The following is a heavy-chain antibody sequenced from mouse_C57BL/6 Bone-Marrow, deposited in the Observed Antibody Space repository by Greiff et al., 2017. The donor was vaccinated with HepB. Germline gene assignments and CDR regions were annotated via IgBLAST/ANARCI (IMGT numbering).Heavy chain of an antibody. Sequence: EVKVVESGGGLVQPGGSLKLSCAASGFTFSDYGMAWVRQAPRKGPEWVAFISNLAYSIYYADTVTGRFTISRENAKNTLYLEMSSLRSEDTAMYYCARLGTTVNWYFDVWGTGTTVTVSS. CDR3: ARLGTTVNWYFDV. D-gene: IGHD1-1*01. CDR1: GFTFSDYG. CDR2: ISNLAYSI. J-gene: IGHJ1*03. V-gene: IGHV5-15*01.